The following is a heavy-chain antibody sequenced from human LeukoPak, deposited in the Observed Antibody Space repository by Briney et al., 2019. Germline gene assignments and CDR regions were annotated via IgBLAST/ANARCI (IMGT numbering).Heavy chain of an antibody. CDR3: ARDVRVYDYVWGSYRVYFDY. J-gene: IGHJ4*02. CDR2: IYHSGST. D-gene: IGHD3-16*02. Sequence: SETLSLTCTVSGGSISSGGYYWSWIRQPPGKGLEWIEYIYHSGSTYYNPSLKSRVTISVDRSKNQFSLKLSSVTAADTAVYYCARDVRVYDYVWGSYRVYFDYWGQGTLVTVSS. CDR1: GGSISSGGYY. V-gene: IGHV4-30-2*01.